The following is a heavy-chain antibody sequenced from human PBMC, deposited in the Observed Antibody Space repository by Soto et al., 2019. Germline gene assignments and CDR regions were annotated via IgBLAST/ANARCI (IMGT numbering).Heavy chain of an antibody. V-gene: IGHV3-21*01. D-gene: IGHD3-3*02. Sequence: PGGSLRLSXVTSGFTFSRNTMNWVRQAPGKGLEWVASITSSGSYVYYADSVKGRFSASRDNAKNSLSLQMDSLRPDDTAIYFCVQDEGIEAMDVWGQGTTVTVSS. J-gene: IGHJ6*02. CDR1: GFTFSRNT. CDR3: VQDEGIEAMDV. CDR2: ITSSGSYV.